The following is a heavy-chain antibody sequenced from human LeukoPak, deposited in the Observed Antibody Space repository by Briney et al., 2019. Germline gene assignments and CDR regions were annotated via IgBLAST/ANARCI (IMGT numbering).Heavy chain of an antibody. V-gene: IGHV3-23*01. D-gene: IGHD3-10*01. Sequence: GGSLRLSCAASGFTFSSYAMSWVRQAPGKGLEWVSAISGSGGSTYYADSVKGRFTISRDNSKNTLYLQMNSLRAEDTAVYYCAKKRVSMVWVPGWFDPWGQGTLGTVSS. CDR3: AKKRVSMVWVPGWFDP. CDR1: GFTFSSYA. J-gene: IGHJ5*02. CDR2: ISGSGGST.